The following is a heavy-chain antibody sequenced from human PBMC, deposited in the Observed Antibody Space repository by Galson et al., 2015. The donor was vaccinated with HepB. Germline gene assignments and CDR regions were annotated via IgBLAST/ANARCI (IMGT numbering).Heavy chain of an antibody. J-gene: IGHJ4*02. CDR3: ATVAYCGGDCYWNYFDY. Sequence: SLRLSCAASGFTFSTFPMHWVRQAPGKGLEWVAVISYDGSNKYYADSVKGRFTISRDNSKNTLYLQMNSLKSEDTAVYYCATVAYCGGDCYWNYFDYWGQGTLVTVSS. CDR1: GFTFSTFP. V-gene: IGHV3-30-3*01. D-gene: IGHD2-21*02. CDR2: ISYDGSNK.